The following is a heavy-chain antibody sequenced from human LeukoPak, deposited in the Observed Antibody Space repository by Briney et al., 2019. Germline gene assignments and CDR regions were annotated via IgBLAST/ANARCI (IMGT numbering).Heavy chain of an antibody. Sequence: GGSLRLSCAASGFTFSSYEMNWVRQAPGKGLEWVSYISSSGSTIYYADSVKGRFTISRDNAKNSLYLQMNSLRAEDTAVYYCASSEITAYDAFDIWGQGTMVTVSS. CDR1: GFTFSSYE. J-gene: IGHJ3*02. D-gene: IGHD1-20*01. V-gene: IGHV3-48*03. CDR2: ISSSGSTI. CDR3: ASSEITAYDAFDI.